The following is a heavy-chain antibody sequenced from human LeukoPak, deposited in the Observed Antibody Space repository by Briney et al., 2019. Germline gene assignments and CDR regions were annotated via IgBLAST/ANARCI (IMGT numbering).Heavy chain of an antibody. J-gene: IGHJ4*02. CDR3: ARDLWSTGAGIFDY. CDR1: DDSITIYY. V-gene: IGHV4-59*12. Sequence: SETLSLTCSVSDDSITIYYWTWIRQPPGKGLEWIGYIDHTGTTNYNPSLNSRVTISRDTSKNHFSLQLSSVTAADTAVYYCARDLWSTGAGIFDYWGQGALVTVSS. D-gene: IGHD2-21*01. CDR2: IDHTGTT.